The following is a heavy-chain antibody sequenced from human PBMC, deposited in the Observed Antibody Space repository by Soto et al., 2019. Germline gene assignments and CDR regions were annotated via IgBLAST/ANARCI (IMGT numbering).Heavy chain of an antibody. CDR2: ISYDGSNK. J-gene: IGHJ4*02. V-gene: IGHV3-30*18. CDR1: GFTFSSYG. CDR3: AKGPDSSGYYYSVH. Sequence: QVQLVESGGGVVQPGRSLSLSCAASGFTFSSYGMHWVRQAPGKGLEWVAVISYDGSNKYYADSVKGRFTISRDNSKNTLYLQMNSLRAEDTAVYYCAKGPDSSGYYYSVHWGQGTLVTVSS. D-gene: IGHD3-22*01.